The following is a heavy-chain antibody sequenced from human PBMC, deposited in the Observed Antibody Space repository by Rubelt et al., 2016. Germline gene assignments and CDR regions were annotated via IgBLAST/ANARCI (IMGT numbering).Heavy chain of an antibody. J-gene: IGHJ4*02. CDR2: HLYSGST. CDR1: GGSVSSGSYY. Sequence: QVQLQESGPGLVKPSETLSLTCTVSGGSVSSGSYYWSWIRQPPGKGLEWIGYHLYSGSTNSNPSHKSRGTISVDTSKNHFSLKLSSVTAADTAVYYGAAQTGHWPFDYWGQGTLVTVSS. D-gene: IGHD1-1*01. V-gene: IGHV4-61*03. CDR3: AAQTGHWPFDY.